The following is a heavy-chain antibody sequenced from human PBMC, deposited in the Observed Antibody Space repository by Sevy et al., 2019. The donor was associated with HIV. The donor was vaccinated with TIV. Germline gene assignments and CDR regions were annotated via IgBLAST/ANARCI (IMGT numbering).Heavy chain of an antibody. CDR2: IKQDGSEK. CDR3: ARVKSGSGWYYALSYFDY. CDR1: GFTFSSYW. D-gene: IGHD6-19*01. Sequence: GGSLRLSCAASGFTFSSYWMRWVRQAPGKGLEWVANIKQDGSEKYYVDSVKGRFTISRDNAKNSLYLQMNSLRAEDTAVYYCARVKSGSGWYYALSYFDYWGQGTLVTVSS. V-gene: IGHV3-7*01. J-gene: IGHJ4*02.